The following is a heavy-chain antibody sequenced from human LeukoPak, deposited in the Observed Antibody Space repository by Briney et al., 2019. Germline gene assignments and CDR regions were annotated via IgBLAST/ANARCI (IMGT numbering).Heavy chain of an antibody. J-gene: IGHJ4*02. Sequence: SETLSLTCAVYGGSFSGYYWGWIRQPPGKGLEWIGSIYYSGSTYYNPSLKSRASISVDTSKNQFSLKLISVTAADTAVYYCAKEAAYGYGGLDYWGQGTLVTVSS. CDR1: GGSFSGYY. D-gene: IGHD5-18*01. CDR3: AKEAAYGYGGLDY. CDR2: IYYSGST. V-gene: IGHV4-34*01.